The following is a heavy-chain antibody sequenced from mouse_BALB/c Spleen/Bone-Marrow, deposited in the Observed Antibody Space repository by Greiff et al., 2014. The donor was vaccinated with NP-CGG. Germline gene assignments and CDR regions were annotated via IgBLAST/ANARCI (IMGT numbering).Heavy chain of an antibody. CDR3: ANYYGSTWFAY. D-gene: IGHD1-1*01. CDR2: ISDGGSYT. J-gene: IGHJ3*01. Sequence: DVQLVESGGGLVKPGGSLKLSCAASGFTFSDYYMYWVRQTPEKRLEWVATISDGGSYTYYPDSVKGRFTISRGNAKNNLYLQMSSLKSEDTAMYYCANYYGSTWFAYWGQGTLVTVSA. V-gene: IGHV5-4*02. CDR1: GFTFSDYY.